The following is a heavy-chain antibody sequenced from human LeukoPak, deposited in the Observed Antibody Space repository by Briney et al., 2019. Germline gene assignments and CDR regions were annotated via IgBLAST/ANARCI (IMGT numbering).Heavy chain of an antibody. V-gene: IGHV3-30-3*01. J-gene: IGHJ4*02. CDR1: GGSFSGYY. D-gene: IGHD5-18*01. Sequence: LSLTCAVYGGSFSGYYWSWIRQPPGKGLGWVAVISYDGSNKYYADSVKGRFTISRDNSKNTLYLQMDSLRDEDTAVYYCARRRGYSNVYDLDYWGQGTLVTVSS. CDR2: ISYDGSNK. CDR3: ARRRGYSNVYDLDY.